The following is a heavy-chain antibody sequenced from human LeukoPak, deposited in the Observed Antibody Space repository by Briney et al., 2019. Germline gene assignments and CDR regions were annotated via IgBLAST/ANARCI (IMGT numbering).Heavy chain of an antibody. V-gene: IGHV3-15*01. D-gene: IGHD3-22*01. CDR2: IKSKTDGGTI. CDR3: TTGVRDSSGYYNFDY. J-gene: IGHJ4*02. CDR1: GFTFSNAR. Sequence: GGSLRLSCAASGFTFSNARMNWVRHSPGKGLELVGRIKSKTDGGTIDYAAPVKGRFTISRDDSKNTLYLQMNNLKTEDTAMYHCTTGVRDSSGYYNFDYWGQGTLVTVSP.